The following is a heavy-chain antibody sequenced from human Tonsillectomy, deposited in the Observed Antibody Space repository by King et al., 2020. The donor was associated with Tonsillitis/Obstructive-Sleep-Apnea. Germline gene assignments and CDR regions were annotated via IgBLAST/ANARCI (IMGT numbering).Heavy chain of an antibody. CDR2: ISGSGGST. Sequence: VQLVESGGGLVQPGGSLRLSCAASGFTFSSYAMNWVRQAPGKGLEWVSVISGSGGSTYYADSVKGRFTISRDNSKNTLYLQMNGPRAEDTAVYYCAKDQVSSSRWGDYGMDVWGQGTTVTVSS. J-gene: IGHJ6*02. CDR3: AKDQVSSSRWGDYGMDV. D-gene: IGHD6-13*01. CDR1: GFTFSSYA. V-gene: IGHV3-23*04.